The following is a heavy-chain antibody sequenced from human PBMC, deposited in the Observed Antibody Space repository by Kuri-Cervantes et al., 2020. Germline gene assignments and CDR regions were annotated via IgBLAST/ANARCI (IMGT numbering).Heavy chain of an antibody. CDR3: ARDVIYYDILTGHSMDV. CDR2: IKQDGSEK. D-gene: IGHD3-9*01. V-gene: IGHV3-7*01. J-gene: IGHJ6*02. Sequence: GESLKISCAASGFTFSSYWMSWVRQAPGKGLEWVANIKQDGSEKYYVDSVKGRFTISRDNAKNSLYLQMNSLRAEDTAVYYCARDVIYYDILTGHSMDVWGQGTTVTVSS. CDR1: GFTFSSYW.